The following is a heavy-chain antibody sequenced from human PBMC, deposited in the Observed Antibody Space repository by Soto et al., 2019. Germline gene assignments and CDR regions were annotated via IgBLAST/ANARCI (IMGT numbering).Heavy chain of an antibody. CDR1: GYTFTSYG. CDR3: ARNFARYYDSSGYSWFDP. CDR2: ISAYNGNT. Sequence: GASVKVSCKASGYTFTSYGISWVRRASGQGLEWMGWISAYNGNTNYAQKLQGRVTMTTDTSTSTAYMELRSLRSDDTAVYYCARNFARYYDSSGYSWFDPWGQRTLVTVSS. V-gene: IGHV1-18*01. D-gene: IGHD3-22*01. J-gene: IGHJ5*02.